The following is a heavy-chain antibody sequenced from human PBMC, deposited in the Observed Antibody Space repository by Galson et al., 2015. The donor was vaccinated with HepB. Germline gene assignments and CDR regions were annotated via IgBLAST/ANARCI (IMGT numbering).Heavy chain of an antibody. CDR1: GFTFSSYA. V-gene: IGHV3-30-3*01. Sequence: SLRLSCAASGFTFSSYAMHWVRQAPGKGLEWVAVISYDGSNKYYADSVKGRFTISRDNAKNSMSLQMNSLRAEDTAVYYCASEGVGDMWGQGTMVTVSS. D-gene: IGHD3-16*01. CDR2: ISYDGSNK. CDR3: ASEGVGDM. J-gene: IGHJ3*02.